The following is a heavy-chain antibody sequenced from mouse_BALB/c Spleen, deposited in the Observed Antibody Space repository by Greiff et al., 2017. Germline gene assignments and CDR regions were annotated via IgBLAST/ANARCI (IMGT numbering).Heavy chain of an antibody. CDR1: GFTFSSFG. CDR3: AREGGGTTAPDV. D-gene: IGHD1-2*01. V-gene: IGHV5-17*02. J-gene: IGHJ1*01. CDR2: ISSGSSTI. Sequence: EVQLVESGGGLVQPGGSRKLSCAASGFTFSSFGMHWVRQAPEKGLEWVAYISSGSSTIYYADTVKGRFTISRDNPKNTLFLQMTILRSEDTAMYYCAREGGGTTAPDVWGAGTTVTVSS.